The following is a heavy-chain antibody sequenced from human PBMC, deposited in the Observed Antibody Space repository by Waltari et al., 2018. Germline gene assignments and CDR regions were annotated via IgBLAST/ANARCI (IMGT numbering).Heavy chain of an antibody. CDR1: GVSMSATVC. J-gene: IGHJ4*02. V-gene: IGHV4-4*02. D-gene: IGHD2-15*01. CDR3: ARDRGRGLYLDS. Sequence: ELSPGMVRPSGTVSLICAVSGVSMSATVCWSWVRQAPGKGLEWIGQVRGDRRTNYNPSFSSRVTVALDTSSAQFSLKVTSATAADTAVYYCARDRGRGLYLDSWGQGILVTVTP. CDR2: VRGDRRT.